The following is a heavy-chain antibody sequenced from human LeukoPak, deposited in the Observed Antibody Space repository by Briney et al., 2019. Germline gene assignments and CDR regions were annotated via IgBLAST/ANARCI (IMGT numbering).Heavy chain of an antibody. D-gene: IGHD6-25*01. V-gene: IGHV4-34*01. CDR1: GGSFSGYY. Sequence: SETPSLTCAVYGGSFSGYYWSWIRQPPGKGLEWIGEINHSGSTNYNPSLKSRVTISVDTSKNQFSLKLSSVTAADTAVYYCARKSAAGIAANWGQGTLVTVSS. J-gene: IGHJ4*02. CDR3: ARKSAAGIAAN. CDR2: INHSGST.